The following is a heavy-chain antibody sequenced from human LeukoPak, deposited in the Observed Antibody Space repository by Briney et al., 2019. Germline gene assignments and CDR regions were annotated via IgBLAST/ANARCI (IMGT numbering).Heavy chain of an antibody. CDR1: RFTFSSYG. Sequence: PGGSLRLSCAASRFTFSSYGMHWVRQAPGKGLDWVAGLSYDGSNKYYADSVKGRFTISRDNSKNTLYLQMNSLRAEDTAVYYCAKSGYSSGWLYYFDYRGQGTLVTVSS. CDR3: AKSGYSSGWLYYFDY. J-gene: IGHJ4*02. V-gene: IGHV3-30*18. CDR2: LSYDGSNK. D-gene: IGHD6-19*01.